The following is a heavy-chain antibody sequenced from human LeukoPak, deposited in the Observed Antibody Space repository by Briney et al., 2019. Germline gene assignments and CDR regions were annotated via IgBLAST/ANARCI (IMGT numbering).Heavy chain of an antibody. D-gene: IGHD3-22*01. CDR1: GGSFSGYY. V-gene: IGHV4-59*01. CDR2: IYYSGST. J-gene: IGHJ4*02. CDR3: ARVGGHYYDSSGYYPPKYYFDY. Sequence: SETLSLTCAVYGGSFSGYYWSWIRQPPGKGLEWIGYIYYSGSTNYNPSLKSRVTISVDTSKNQFSLKLSSVTAADTAVYYCARVGGHYYDSSGYYPPKYYFDYWGQGTLVTVSS.